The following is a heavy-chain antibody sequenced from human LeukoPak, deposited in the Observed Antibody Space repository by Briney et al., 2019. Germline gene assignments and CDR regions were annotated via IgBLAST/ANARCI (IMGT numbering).Heavy chain of an antibody. CDR2: IIPMFRTA. D-gene: IGHD3-22*01. CDR1: GGTFSRSA. CDR3: ARDASIHDSSSYYFLW. Sequence: GASVKVSCKASGGTFSRSAVNWGRQAPGQGLEWMGGIIPMFRTANYAQKFRGRVTITANESTSTAYMELNRLRSEDTAVYYCARDASIHDSSSYYFLWWGQGTLVTVSS. J-gene: IGHJ4*02. V-gene: IGHV1-69*01.